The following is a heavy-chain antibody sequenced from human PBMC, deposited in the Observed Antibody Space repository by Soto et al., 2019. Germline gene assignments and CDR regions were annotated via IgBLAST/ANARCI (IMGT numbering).Heavy chain of an antibody. CDR3: AKYYDILTGYLDY. D-gene: IGHD3-9*01. CDR2: ISVSGGST. V-gene: IGHV3-23*01. Sequence: GGSLRLSCAASGFTFSSFAMTWVRQAPGKGLEWVSSISVSGGSTYYADSVKGQFTISRDNSKNTLYLQMNSLGAEDTAMYYCAKYYDILTGYLDYWGQGTLVTVSS. CDR1: GFTFSSFA. J-gene: IGHJ4*02.